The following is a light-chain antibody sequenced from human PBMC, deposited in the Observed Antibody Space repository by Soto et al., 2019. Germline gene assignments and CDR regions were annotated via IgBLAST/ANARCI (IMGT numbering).Light chain of an antibody. CDR2: DAA. J-gene: IGKJ4*01. CDR1: QSISSW. V-gene: IGKV1-5*01. Sequence: IRMTQSPSTLSESVGDRVTITCRASQSISSWLAWYQQKPGKAPKVLIYDAASLVSGDPSRFSGSASGTAFTLTLSNPQPDDFATYYCQQYNGNFGGGTKVEIK. CDR3: QQYNGN.